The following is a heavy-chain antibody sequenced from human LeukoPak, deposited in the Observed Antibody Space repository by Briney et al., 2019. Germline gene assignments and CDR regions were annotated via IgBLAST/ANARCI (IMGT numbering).Heavy chain of an antibody. CDR3: ATKQWLAPPPDS. CDR1: GFTFSKYW. V-gene: IGHV3-74*01. D-gene: IGHD6-19*01. Sequence: GGSLRLSCAASGFTFSKYWMLWVRQAPGKGLESVSRINTDGTVTTYADSVKGRFTVSRDNADHTMLLQMNSVRDEDTAVYYCATKQWLAPPPDSWGQGTPVTVSS. CDR2: INTDGTVT. J-gene: IGHJ4*02.